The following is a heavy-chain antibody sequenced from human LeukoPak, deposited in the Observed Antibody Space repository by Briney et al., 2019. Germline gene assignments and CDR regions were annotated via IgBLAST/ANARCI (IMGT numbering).Heavy chain of an antibody. Sequence: GGSLRLSCAASGFALSGYGMNWVRQAPGKGLEWVSYISGASSSIYYADSVRGRFTISRDNAKNSLYLQMNSLRDDDTAVYYCARGLSTCDYWGQGTLVTVPS. J-gene: IGHJ4*02. D-gene: IGHD3-10*01. CDR2: ISGASSSI. V-gene: IGHV3-48*02. CDR1: GFALSGYG. CDR3: ARGLSTCDY.